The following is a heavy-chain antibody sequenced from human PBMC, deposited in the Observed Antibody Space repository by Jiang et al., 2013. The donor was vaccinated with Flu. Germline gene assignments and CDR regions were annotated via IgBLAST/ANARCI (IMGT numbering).Heavy chain of an antibody. CDR3: ARDNSANDVAWWFAP. CDR2: INPSGDTT. V-gene: IGHV1-46*01. Sequence: GAEVKKPGASVKVSCKASGYTFTSHYMHWVRQAPGQGLEWMGLINPSGDTTLYAQKFQGRVTLTRDTSTSTDYMEMSSLRSEDTAVYYCARDNSANDVAWWFAPWGQGTLVTVSS. CDR1: GYTFTSHY. J-gene: IGHJ5*02. D-gene: IGHD1-1*01.